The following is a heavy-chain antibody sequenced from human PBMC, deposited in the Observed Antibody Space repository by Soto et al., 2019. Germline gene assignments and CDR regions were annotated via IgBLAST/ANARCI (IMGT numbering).Heavy chain of an antibody. CDR2: ISYDGSNK. D-gene: IGHD5-18*01. CDR3: ARGGYSYGIFNYYDYDGMDV. V-gene: IGHV3-30-3*01. J-gene: IGHJ6*01. Sequence: GGSLRLSCAASGFTFSSYAMHWVRQAPGKGLEWVAVISYDGSNKYYADSVKGRFTISRDNSKNTLYLQMNSLRAEDTAVYYCARGGYSYGIFNYYDYDGMDVWVAGRPVAVSS. CDR1: GFTFSSYA.